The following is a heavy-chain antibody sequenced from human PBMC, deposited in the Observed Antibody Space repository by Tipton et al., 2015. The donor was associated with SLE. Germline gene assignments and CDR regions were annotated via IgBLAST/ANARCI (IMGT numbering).Heavy chain of an antibody. CDR1: GYTFTSYD. J-gene: IGHJ1*01. V-gene: IGHV1-18*01. CDR2: ISAYNGNT. Sequence: QSGPEVKKPGASVKVSCKASGYTFTSYDINWVRQATGQGLEWMGWISAYNGNTNYAQKLQGRVTMTTDTSTSTAYMELRSLRSDDTAVYYCASQGYCSSTSCPIGYFQHWGQGTLATVSS. D-gene: IGHD2-2*01. CDR3: ASQGYCSSTSCPIGYFQH.